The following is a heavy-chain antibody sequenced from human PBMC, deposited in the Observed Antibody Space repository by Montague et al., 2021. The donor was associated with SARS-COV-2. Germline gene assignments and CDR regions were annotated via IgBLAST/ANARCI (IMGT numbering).Heavy chain of an antibody. Sequence: SETLSLTCAVYGGSFSGHYWSWIRQPPGKGLEWIGYIYNNGSTNCNTSLKSRVTLSIDTSKNQFSLKLTSVTAADTAVYYCARGGGDSADYYYYAMDVWGQGTTVTVSS. CDR3: ARGGGDSADYYYYAMDV. D-gene: IGHD2-21*02. V-gene: IGHV4-59*11. CDR1: GGSFSGHY. J-gene: IGHJ6*02. CDR2: IYNNGST.